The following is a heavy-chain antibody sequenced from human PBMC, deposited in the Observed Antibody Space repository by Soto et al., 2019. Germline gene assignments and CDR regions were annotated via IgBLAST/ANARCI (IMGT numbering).Heavy chain of an antibody. J-gene: IGHJ3*01. Sequence: GGSLRLSCAASGYVFSYYWMHWVRQAPGKGLVWVSRIHSDGSSTTDADSVKGRFTISRDNAKNTLYLQMNSLRAEDTAVYYCARGQWGAFDLWGQGTMVTVSS. D-gene: IGHD1-26*01. CDR2: IHSDGSST. CDR3: ARGQWGAFDL. V-gene: IGHV3-74*01. CDR1: GYVFSYYW.